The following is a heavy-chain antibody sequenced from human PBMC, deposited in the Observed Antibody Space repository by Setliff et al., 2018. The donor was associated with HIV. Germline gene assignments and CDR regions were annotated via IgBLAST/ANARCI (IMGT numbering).Heavy chain of an antibody. V-gene: IGHV5-51*01. CDR2: IFPGDSDT. Sequence: PGESLKISCKGPGYNFNTDWIAWVRQKPGKGLEWMGSIFPGDSDTKYSPSFEGQVTISADKSISTAYLKWSRLRASDTGIYYCAGLRGDYVGKYYYYMDVWGEGTTVTVSS. CDR3: AGLRGDYVGKYYYYMDV. CDR1: GYNFNTDW. D-gene: IGHD4-17*01. J-gene: IGHJ6*03.